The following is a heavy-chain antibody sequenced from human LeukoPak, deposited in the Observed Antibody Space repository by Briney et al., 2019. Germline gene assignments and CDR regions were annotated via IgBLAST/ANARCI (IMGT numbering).Heavy chain of an antibody. J-gene: IGHJ6*02. D-gene: IGHD3-10*01. CDR2: IDPSDSYT. CDR1: GYSFTSYW. V-gene: IGHV5-10-1*01. Sequence: GESLKTSCKGSGYSFTSYWISWVRQMPGKGLEWMGRIDPSDSYTNYSPSFQGHVTISADKSISTAYLQWSSLKASDTAMYYCARWNYYGSGSYSFNYYYYYGMDVWGQGTTVTVS. CDR3: ARWNYYGSGSYSFNYYYYYGMDV.